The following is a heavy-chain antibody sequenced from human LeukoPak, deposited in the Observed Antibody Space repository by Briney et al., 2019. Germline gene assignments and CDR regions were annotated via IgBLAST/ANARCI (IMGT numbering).Heavy chain of an antibody. CDR2: IYTSGST. J-gene: IGHJ6*03. Sequence: SQTLSLTCTVSGGSISSGSYYWSWIRQPAGKGLEWIGRIYTSGSTNYNPSLKSRVTISVDTSKNQFSLKLSSVTAADTAVYYCAKTSSSTASPRYYYYYMDVWGKGTTVTVSS. CDR3: AKTSSSTASPRYYYYYMDV. D-gene: IGHD2-2*01. CDR1: GGSISSGSYY. V-gene: IGHV4-61*02.